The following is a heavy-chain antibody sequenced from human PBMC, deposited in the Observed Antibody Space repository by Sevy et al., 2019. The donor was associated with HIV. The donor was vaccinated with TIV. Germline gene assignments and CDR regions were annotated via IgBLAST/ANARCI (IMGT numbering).Heavy chain of an antibody. J-gene: IGHJ5*02. Sequence: GSLRLSCTASGFTFSSYDMNWVRQAPGKGLEWVSKISSRGSSIYYADSVKGRFTISRDNAKNSLNLQMNSLRAEDTAVYYCTRNGGAFDNGFDPWGQGTLVTVSS. D-gene: IGHD2-8*01. CDR3: TRNGGAFDNGFDP. V-gene: IGHV3-48*03. CDR1: GFTFSSYD. CDR2: ISSRGSSI.